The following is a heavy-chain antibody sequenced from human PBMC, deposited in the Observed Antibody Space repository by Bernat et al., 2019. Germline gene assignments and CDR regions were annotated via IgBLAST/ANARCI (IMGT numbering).Heavy chain of an antibody. V-gene: IGHV3-30*18. Sequence: QVQLVESGGGVVQPRRSLRLSCAASGFTFSSYGMHWVRQAPGKGLEWVAVMSYDGSNKFYADSVKGRFTISRDNSKNTLYLQMNSLRAEDTAVYYCAKEESYYYGMDVWGQGTTVTVSS. CDR3: AKEESYYYGMDV. J-gene: IGHJ6*02. CDR2: MSYDGSNK. CDR1: GFTFSSYG.